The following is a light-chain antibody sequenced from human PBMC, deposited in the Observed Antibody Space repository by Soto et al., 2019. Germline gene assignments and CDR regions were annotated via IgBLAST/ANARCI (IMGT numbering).Light chain of an antibody. J-gene: IGKJ1*01. CDR1: QSLLHSNGYNY. V-gene: IGKV2-28*01. CDR2: LGS. Sequence: DIVMTQSPLSLPVTPGEPASISCRSSQSLLHSNGYNYLVLYLQKPGQSPQLLIYLGSNRASGVPDRFSGSGSGTAFTLKISRVEAEDVGVYYCMQVLQTPATFGQGTKVEIK. CDR3: MQVLQTPAT.